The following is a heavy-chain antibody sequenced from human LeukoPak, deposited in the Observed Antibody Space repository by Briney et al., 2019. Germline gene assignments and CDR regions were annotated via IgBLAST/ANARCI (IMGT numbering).Heavy chain of an antibody. CDR2: INQDGGGK. CDR1: GFTFSSYW. Sequence: GGSLRLSCAASGFTFSSYWMSWVRQAPGKGLEWVANINQDGGGKYYADSVKGRFTISRDNAKNSLYLQMNSLRAEDTAVYYCGSVSESLVNGGLSWSFDHWGQGTLVTVSS. D-gene: IGHD6-13*01. J-gene: IGHJ4*02. V-gene: IGHV3-7*03. CDR3: GSVSESLVNGGLSWSFDH.